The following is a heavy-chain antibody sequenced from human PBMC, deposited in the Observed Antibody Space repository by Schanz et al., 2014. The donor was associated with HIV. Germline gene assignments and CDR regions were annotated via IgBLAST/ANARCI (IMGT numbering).Heavy chain of an antibody. V-gene: IGHV1-69*06. CDR1: ANNFFDYH. J-gene: IGHJ4*02. CDR2: IIPIFNTA. CDR3: ARYLGGDDGDFYFDY. Sequence: QVQLVQSGAEVRKPGASVRVSCMASANNFFDYHIHWVRQAPGQGLEWMGGIIPIFNTANYAQKFQGRVTITADKSTNTAYMELSSLRSEDTAVYYCARYLGGDDGDFYFDYWGQGTLVTVSS. D-gene: IGHD4-17*01.